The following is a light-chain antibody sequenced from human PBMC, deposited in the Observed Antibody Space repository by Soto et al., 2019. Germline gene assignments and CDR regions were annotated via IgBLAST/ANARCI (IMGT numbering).Light chain of an antibody. CDR3: QQYAGSPPWT. Sequence: EIVLTQSPGTLSLSPGERATLSCRASQSISSHYLAWYQHKPGQSPRLLIYGASSRATGIPDRFSGSGSGTDFSLTISGLEPEEFAVYYCQQYAGSPPWTFGQGTKVEIK. CDR2: GAS. V-gene: IGKV3-20*01. J-gene: IGKJ1*01. CDR1: QSISSHY.